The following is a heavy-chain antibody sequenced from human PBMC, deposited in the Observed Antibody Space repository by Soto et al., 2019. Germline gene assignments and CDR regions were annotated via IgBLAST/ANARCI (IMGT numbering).Heavy chain of an antibody. CDR2: IHHSGDD. J-gene: IGHJ4*02. Sequence: SETLSLTCGVSGGSVTSDSWWSWVRQPPGKGLEWIGEIHHSGDDNYNPSLKSRVTLSLDKSKNQFSLELTSVTAADTAVYFCERVEFGTFGAYWGQGSPVTVSS. D-gene: IGHD3-10*01. CDR3: ERVEFGTFGAY. V-gene: IGHV4-4*02. CDR1: GGSVTSDSW.